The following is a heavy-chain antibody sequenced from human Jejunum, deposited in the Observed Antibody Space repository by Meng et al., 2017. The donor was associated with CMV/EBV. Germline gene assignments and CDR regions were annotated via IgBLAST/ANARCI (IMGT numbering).Heavy chain of an antibody. CDR1: GFTFSSYA. CDR3: AGGDYGGYYY. CDR2: ISNTGGTT. Sequence: CAASGFTFSSYAMHWVRQAPGQGLEWVSTISNTGGTTFYADSVKGRFAISRDNSKNTLNLQMNSLRAEDTAVYYCAGGDYGGYYYWGQGTLVTVSS. J-gene: IGHJ4*02. V-gene: IGHV3-23*01. D-gene: IGHD5-12*01.